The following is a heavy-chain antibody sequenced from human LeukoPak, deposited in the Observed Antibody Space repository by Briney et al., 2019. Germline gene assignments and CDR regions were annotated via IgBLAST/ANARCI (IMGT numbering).Heavy chain of an antibody. J-gene: IGHJ4*02. V-gene: IGHV1-18*01. Sequence: ASVTVSCTASGYTFTSYGISWVRQAPGQGLEWMGWISAYNGNTNYAQKLQGRVTMTTDTSTSTAYMELRSLRSDDTAVYYCARVAEGSGWTDYWGQGTLVTVSS. CDR1: GYTFTSYG. D-gene: IGHD6-19*01. CDR2: ISAYNGNT. CDR3: ARVAEGSGWTDY.